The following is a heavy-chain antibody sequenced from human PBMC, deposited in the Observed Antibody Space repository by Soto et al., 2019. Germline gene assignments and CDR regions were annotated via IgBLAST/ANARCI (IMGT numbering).Heavy chain of an antibody. CDR3: AKGFLSGGYCANGVCYHFDN. Sequence: QVQLVESGGGVVQPGGSLRLSCAASGFTFSRYGMHWVRQAPGKGLEWVALRSYDGNNKYYADSVKGRFTVSRDNSRNTQYLQMNSLRVEDTAVYYCAKGFLSGGYCANGVCYHFDNWGQGTPVTVSS. CDR1: GFTFSRYG. J-gene: IGHJ4*02. CDR2: RSYDGNNK. D-gene: IGHD2-8*01. V-gene: IGHV3-30*18.